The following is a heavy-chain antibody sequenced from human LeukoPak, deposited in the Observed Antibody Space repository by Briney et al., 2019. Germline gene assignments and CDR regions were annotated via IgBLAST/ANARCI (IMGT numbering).Heavy chain of an antibody. CDR1: GFTVSSNY. Sequence: PGGSLRLSCAASGFTVSSNYMSWVRQAPGKGLEWVSAISGSGGSTYYADSVKGRFTISRDNSKNTLYLQMNSLRAKDTAVYYCAKVEDFWSGYYSYLNFDYWGQGTLVTVSS. CDR3: AKVEDFWSGYYSYLNFDY. CDR2: ISGSGGST. J-gene: IGHJ4*02. V-gene: IGHV3-23*01. D-gene: IGHD3-3*01.